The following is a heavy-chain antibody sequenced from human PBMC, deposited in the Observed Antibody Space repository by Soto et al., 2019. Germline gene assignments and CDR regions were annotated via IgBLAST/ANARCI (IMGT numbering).Heavy chain of an antibody. D-gene: IGHD3-10*01. V-gene: IGHV4-31*03. CDR1: GGSISSGGYY. Sequence: SETLSLTFTVSGGSISSGGYYWCWIRQHPGKGLEWIGYIYYSGSTYYNPSLKSRVTISVDTSKNQFSLKLSSVTAADTAVYYCARFYYYGSGSGYYFDYWGQGTLVTVS. J-gene: IGHJ4*02. CDR2: IYYSGST. CDR3: ARFYYYGSGSGYYFDY.